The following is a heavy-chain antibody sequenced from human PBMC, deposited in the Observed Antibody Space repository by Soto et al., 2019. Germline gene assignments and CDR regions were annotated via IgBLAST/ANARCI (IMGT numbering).Heavy chain of an antibody. CDR3: SKDRIAGAEDYYSSYYMDV. J-gene: IGHJ6*03. CDR1: GFTFSSYA. CDR2: SSGSGGST. D-gene: IGHD6-13*01. Sequence: EVQQLESGGGLVQPGGSLRLSCATSGFTFSSYAMSWVRQAPGKGLEWVSASSGSGGSTYYADSGKGRVTNSRDNSKNSLYLQMNRPRAEDTAVYYWSKDRIAGAEDYYSSYYMDVWGKGTTVTVSS. V-gene: IGHV3-23*01.